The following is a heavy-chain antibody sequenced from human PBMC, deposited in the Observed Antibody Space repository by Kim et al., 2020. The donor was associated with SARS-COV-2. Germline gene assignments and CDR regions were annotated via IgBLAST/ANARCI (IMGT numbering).Heavy chain of an antibody. CDR3: ARGRGWAFYY. J-gene: IGHJ4*02. D-gene: IGHD6-19*01. V-gene: IGHV1-3*04. Sequence: ASVKVSCKASGYTFINYVMHWVRQAPGQRLEWMGLISIGNDNTKYSQKFQGRVTITRDTSASTAYMELTSLRSEDTAIYYCARGRGWAFYYWGQGTLVPV. CDR1: GYTFINYV. CDR2: ISIGNDNT.